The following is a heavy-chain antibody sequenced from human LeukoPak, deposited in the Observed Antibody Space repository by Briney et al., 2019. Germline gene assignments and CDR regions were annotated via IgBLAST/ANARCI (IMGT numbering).Heavy chain of an antibody. Sequence: GSLRLSCAASGFTVSSNYMSWVRQAPGKGLEWVSVLYAGDATYYADSVKGRFTISRDNSKNTLYLQMNSLRAEDMDVYFCAKGGEVGITGYFDYWGQGTLVTVSS. J-gene: IGHJ4*02. D-gene: IGHD1-26*01. CDR2: LYAGDAT. V-gene: IGHV3-53*01. CDR3: AKGGEVGITGYFDY. CDR1: GFTVSSNY.